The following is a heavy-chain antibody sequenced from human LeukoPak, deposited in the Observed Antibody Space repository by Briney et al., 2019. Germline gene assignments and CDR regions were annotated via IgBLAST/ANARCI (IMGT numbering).Heavy chain of an antibody. Sequence: GGSLRLSCAASGFTFSSYGMYWVRQAPGKGLEWVAVISYDGSNKYYADSVKGRFTISRDNSKNTLYLQMNSLRAEDTAVYYCAKYPYYYDSSGGWYFDYWGQGTLVTVS. CDR3: AKYPYYYDSSGGWYFDY. J-gene: IGHJ4*02. V-gene: IGHV3-30*18. CDR2: ISYDGSNK. CDR1: GFTFSSYG. D-gene: IGHD3-22*01.